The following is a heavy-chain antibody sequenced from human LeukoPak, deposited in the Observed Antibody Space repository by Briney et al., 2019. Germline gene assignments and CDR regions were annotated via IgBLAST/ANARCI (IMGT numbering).Heavy chain of an antibody. CDR3: ARRGAGDSSGYYLDY. CDR2: TIPIFGTA. V-gene: IGHV1-69*13. J-gene: IGHJ4*02. Sequence: ASVKVSCKASGGTFSTYAIDWVRQAPGQGLEWVGGTIPIFGTANYAQKFQGRVTITADESTSTAYMELSSLRSEDTAVYYCARRGAGDSSGYYLDYWGQGTLVTVSS. CDR1: GGTFSTYA. D-gene: IGHD3-22*01.